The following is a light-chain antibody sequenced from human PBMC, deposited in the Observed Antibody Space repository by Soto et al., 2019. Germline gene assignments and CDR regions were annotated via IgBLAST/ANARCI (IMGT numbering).Light chain of an antibody. J-gene: IGKJ5*01. CDR1: QSVSSY. Sequence: EIVLTQSPATLSFSPGERATLSCRASQSVSSYLAWYQQKPGQAPRLLIYDASNRATGIPARFSGSGSGTDLTLTISSLEPEDFAVYYCQQRSNWPITFGQGTRLEI. CDR2: DAS. V-gene: IGKV3-11*01. CDR3: QQRSNWPIT.